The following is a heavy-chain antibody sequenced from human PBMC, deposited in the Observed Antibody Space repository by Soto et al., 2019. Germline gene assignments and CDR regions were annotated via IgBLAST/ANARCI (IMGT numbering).Heavy chain of an antibody. D-gene: IGHD1-26*01. J-gene: IGHJ6*02. CDR3: AKDRSGSYQNYYYGMDV. Sequence: GGSLRLSCAASGFTFSSYGMHWVRQAPGKGLEWVAVISYDGSNKYYADSVKGRFTISRDNSKNTLYLQMNSLRAEDTAVYYCAKDRSGSYQNYYYGMDVWGQGTTVTVSS. CDR2: ISYDGSNK. V-gene: IGHV3-30*18. CDR1: GFTFSSYG.